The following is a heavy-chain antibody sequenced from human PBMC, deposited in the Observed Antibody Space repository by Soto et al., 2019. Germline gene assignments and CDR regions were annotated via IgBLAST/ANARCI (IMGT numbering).Heavy chain of an antibody. D-gene: IGHD6-19*01. CDR3: ARAGRSVAVALSDS. CDR1: GGTFNRYT. V-gene: IGHV1-18*01. CDR2: VIAKNGFT. J-gene: IGHJ4*02. Sequence: GASVKVSCKGSGGTFNRYTITWVRQAPGEGLEWMGRVIAKNGFTTYAQKLQGRVTMTTDTSTNTVYMELRSLRSDDTAVYYCARAGRSVAVALSDSWGQGTLVTVSS.